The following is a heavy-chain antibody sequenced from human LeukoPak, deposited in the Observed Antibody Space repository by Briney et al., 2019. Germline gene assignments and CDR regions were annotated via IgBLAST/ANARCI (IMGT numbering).Heavy chain of an antibody. Sequence: SETLSLTCTVSGGSISSSSYYWGWIRQPPGKGLEWIGSIYYSGSTYYNPSLKSRVTISVDTSKNQFPLKLSSVTAADTAVYYCASRYSSSRRADWFDPWGQGTLVTVSS. D-gene: IGHD6-13*01. CDR1: GGSISSSSYY. V-gene: IGHV4-39*01. CDR3: ASRYSSSRRADWFDP. CDR2: IYYSGST. J-gene: IGHJ5*02.